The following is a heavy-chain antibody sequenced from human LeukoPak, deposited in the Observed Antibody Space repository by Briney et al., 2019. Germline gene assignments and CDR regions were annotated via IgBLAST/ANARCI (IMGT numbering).Heavy chain of an antibody. CDR2: IYTSGST. V-gene: IGHV4-4*07. CDR3: ARGHIVVVTAMDNWFDP. J-gene: IGHJ5*02. Sequence: SETLALTCTVSGGSISSYYWSWIRQPAGKGLEWIGRIYTSGSTNYNPSLKSRVTMSVDTSKNQFSLKLSSVTAADTAVYYCARGHIVVVTAMDNWFDPWGQGTLVTVSS. D-gene: IGHD2-21*02. CDR1: GGSISSYY.